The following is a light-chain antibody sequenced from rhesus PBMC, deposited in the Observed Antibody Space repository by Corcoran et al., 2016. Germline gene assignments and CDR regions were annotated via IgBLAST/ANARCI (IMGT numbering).Light chain of an antibody. Sequence: QAAPTQPPSVSGSPGQSVTISCTGTSSDVGGYNYVSWYQQHPGQAPKLMIYGVSKRPSGVSDLFSGPRSGHTASLTISGLQAEDAADDYFRSYTTSSTFIFGAGTRLTVL. CDR2: GVS. J-gene: IGLJ1*01. CDR3: RSYTTSSTFI. CDR1: SSDVGGYNY. V-gene: IGLV2S7*01.